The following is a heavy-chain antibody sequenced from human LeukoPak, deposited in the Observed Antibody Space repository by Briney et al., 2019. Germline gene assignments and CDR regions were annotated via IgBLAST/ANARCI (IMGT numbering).Heavy chain of an antibody. V-gene: IGHV3-7*01. CDR3: ARAASTMVRGVPTQY. CDR2: IKQDGSEK. Sequence: GGSLRLSCVASGFDFSLSSMNYFRQAPGKGLEWVANIKQDGSEKYYVDSVKGRFAISRDNAKNSLYLQMNSLRAEDTAVYYCARAASTMVRGVPTQYWGQGTLVTVSS. J-gene: IGHJ4*02. CDR1: GFDFSLSS. D-gene: IGHD3-10*01.